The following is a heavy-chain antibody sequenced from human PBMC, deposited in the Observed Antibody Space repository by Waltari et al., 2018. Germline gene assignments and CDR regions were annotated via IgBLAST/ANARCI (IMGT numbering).Heavy chain of an antibody. D-gene: IGHD3-3*01. J-gene: IGHJ4*02. CDR1: GYTFTSYD. V-gene: IGHV1-8*01. CDR2: MNPNSGNT. Sequence: QVQLMQSGAEVKKPGASVKVSCKDSGYTFTSYDINWVRQATGQGLEWMGWMNPNSGNTGYAQKFQGRVTMTRNTSISTAYMELSSLRSEDTAVYYCARGWPYDFWSGYYGLHFDYWGQGTLVTVSS. CDR3: ARGWPYDFWSGYYGLHFDY.